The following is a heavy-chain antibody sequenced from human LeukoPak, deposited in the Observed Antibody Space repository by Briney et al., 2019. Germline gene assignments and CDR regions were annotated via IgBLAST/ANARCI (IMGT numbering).Heavy chain of an antibody. V-gene: IGHV4-59*12. CDR2: IYYSGST. J-gene: IGHJ5*02. CDR3: AREEQQLGDWFDP. CDR1: GGSISSYY. D-gene: IGHD6-13*01. Sequence: SETLSLTCTVSGGSISSYYWSWIRQPPGKGLEWIGSIYYSGSTYYNPSLKSRVTISVDTSKNQFSLKLSSVTAADTAVYYCAREEQQLGDWFDPWGQGTLVTVSS.